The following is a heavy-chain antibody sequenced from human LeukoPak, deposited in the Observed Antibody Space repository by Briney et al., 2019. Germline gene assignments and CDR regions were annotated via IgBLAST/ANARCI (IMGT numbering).Heavy chain of an antibody. CDR3: ARFAAGGSYYYYMDV. CDR1: GFAVNCNY. Sequence: GGSLRLSCAASGFAVNCNYMSWVRQAPGKGLEWVSFIYGGGNTYYADSVKGRFTISRDNAKNSLYLQMNSLRADDTAVYYCARFAAGGSYYYYMDVWGKGTTVTVSS. V-gene: IGHV3-53*01. CDR2: IYGGGNT. D-gene: IGHD6-25*01. J-gene: IGHJ6*03.